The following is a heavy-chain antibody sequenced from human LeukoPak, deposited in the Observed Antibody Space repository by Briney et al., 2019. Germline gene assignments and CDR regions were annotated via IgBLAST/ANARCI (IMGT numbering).Heavy chain of an antibody. CDR3: ARGDGYYGMDV. V-gene: IGHV4-61*01. CDR1: GDSVNSGSYY. CDR2: IYYSGST. Sequence: SETLSLTCTVSGDSVNSGSYYWSWIRQPPGKGLEWIGYIYYSGSTNYNPSLKSRVTISVDTSKNQFSLKLSSVTAADTAVYYCARGDGYYGMDVWGQGTTVTVSS. D-gene: IGHD5-24*01. J-gene: IGHJ6*02.